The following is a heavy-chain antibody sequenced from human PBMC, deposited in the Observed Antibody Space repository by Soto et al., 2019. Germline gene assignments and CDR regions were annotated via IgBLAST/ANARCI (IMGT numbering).Heavy chain of an antibody. J-gene: IGHJ4*02. CDR3: ARDTDVPFDY. V-gene: IGHV1-69*13. CDR2: IIPIFGTA. D-gene: IGHD2-8*02. Sequence: ASVKVSCKASGGTFSSYAISWVRQAPGQGLEWMGGIIPIFGTANYAQKFQGRVTITADESTSTAHMELSSLRSEDTAVYYCARDTDVPFDYWGQGTLVTVSS. CDR1: GGTFSSYA.